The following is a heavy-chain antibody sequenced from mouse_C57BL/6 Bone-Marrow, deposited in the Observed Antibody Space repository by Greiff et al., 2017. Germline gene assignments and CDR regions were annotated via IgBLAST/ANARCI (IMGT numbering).Heavy chain of an antibody. Sequence: VQLQQPGAELVRPGSSVKLSCKASGYTFTSYWMDWVKQRPGQGLEWIGNIYPSDSETHYNQKFKDKATLTVDKSSSTAYMQLSSLTSEDSAVYYCARDLLLFYYAMDYWGQGTSVTVSS. D-gene: IGHD2-10*01. V-gene: IGHV1-61*01. CDR1: GYTFTSYW. J-gene: IGHJ4*01. CDR3: ARDLLLFYYAMDY. CDR2: IYPSDSET.